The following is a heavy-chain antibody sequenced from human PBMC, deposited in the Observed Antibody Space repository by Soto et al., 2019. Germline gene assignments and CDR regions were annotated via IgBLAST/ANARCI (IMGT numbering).Heavy chain of an antibody. J-gene: IGHJ4*02. CDR1: GYTFTSYY. D-gene: IGHD4-4*01. CDR3: ARQSGHSSMANYFDY. V-gene: IGHV1-46*01. Sequence: ASVKVSCKASGYTFTSYYMHWVRQAPGQGLEWMGIINPSGGSTSYAQRFQGRVTMTRDTSTSTVYMELSSLRSEDTAVYYCARQSGHSSMANYFDYWGQGTLVTVSS. CDR2: INPSGGST.